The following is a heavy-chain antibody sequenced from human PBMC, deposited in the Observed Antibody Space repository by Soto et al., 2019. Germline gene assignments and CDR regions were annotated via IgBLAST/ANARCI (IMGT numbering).Heavy chain of an antibody. V-gene: IGHV4-31*03. CDR2: ISYSGKS. Sequence: QVQLQESGPGLVTPSQSLSLTCTVSGGSISSGAYYWRWIRQHPGRGLEWIGHISYSGKSDYNPSIESRVAISLDTPRNQFSLKLGSVTAADTAVYYCAASPNADFFDYWGPGALVTVSA. CDR3: AASPNADFFDY. CDR1: GGSISSGAYY. J-gene: IGHJ4*02.